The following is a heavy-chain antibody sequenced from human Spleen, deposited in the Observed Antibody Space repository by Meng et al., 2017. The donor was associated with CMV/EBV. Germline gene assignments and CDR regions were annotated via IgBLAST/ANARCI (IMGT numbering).Heavy chain of an antibody. J-gene: IGHJ4*02. V-gene: IGHV4-39*07. CDR3: ARWNHKNYFDY. CDR1: GGSISSSSYY. CDR2: IYYSGST. Sequence: SETLSLTCTVSGGSISSSSYYWGWIRQPPGKGLEWIGSIYYSGSTYYNPSLKSRVTISVDTSKNQFSLKLSSVTAADTAVYYCARWNHKNYFDYWGQGTLVTVSS. D-gene: IGHD1-14*01.